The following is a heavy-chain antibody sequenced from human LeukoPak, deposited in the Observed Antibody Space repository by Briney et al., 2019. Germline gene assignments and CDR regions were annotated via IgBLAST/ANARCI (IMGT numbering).Heavy chain of an antibody. Sequence: QPGGSLRLSCAASGFTFSSYAMHWVRQAPGKGLEWVAVISYDGSNKYYADSVKGRFTISRDNSKNTLYLQMNSLRAEDTAVYYCAKAIVRNYYGSGSYYNAWDFDYWGQGTLVTVSS. CDR2: ISYDGSNK. CDR1: GFTFSSYA. CDR3: AKAIVRNYYGSGSYYNAWDFDY. J-gene: IGHJ4*02. V-gene: IGHV3-30-3*01. D-gene: IGHD3-10*01.